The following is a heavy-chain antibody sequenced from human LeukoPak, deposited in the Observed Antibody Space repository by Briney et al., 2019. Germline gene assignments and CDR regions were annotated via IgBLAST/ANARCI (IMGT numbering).Heavy chain of an antibody. Sequence: GASVKVSCKASGYTFTGYFVHWVRQAPGQGLEWMGWINPNSGGTNYAQKFQGRVTMTRDTSISTAYMELSRLRSDDTAVYYCAGARGKYSSGCHDYWGQGTLVTVSS. V-gene: IGHV1-2*02. CDR3: AGARGKYSSGCHDY. D-gene: IGHD6-19*01. CDR1: GYTFTGYF. J-gene: IGHJ4*02. CDR2: INPNSGGT.